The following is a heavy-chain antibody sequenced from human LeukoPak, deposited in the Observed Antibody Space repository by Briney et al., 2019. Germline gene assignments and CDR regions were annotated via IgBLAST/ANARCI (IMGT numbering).Heavy chain of an antibody. V-gene: IGHV3-53*01. CDR2: IYSGGSI. J-gene: IGHJ4*02. Sequence: GGSLRLSCAASGFTVSSNYMNWVRQAPGKGLEWASVIYSGGSIYYADSVKGRFTISRDNSKNTLYLQMNSLRAEDTAVYYCARDMGLVRGVFDYWGQGTLVTVSS. D-gene: IGHD3-10*01. CDR1: GFTVSSNY. CDR3: ARDMGLVRGVFDY.